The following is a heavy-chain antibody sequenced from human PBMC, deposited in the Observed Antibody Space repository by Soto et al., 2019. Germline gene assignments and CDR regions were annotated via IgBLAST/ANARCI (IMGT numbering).Heavy chain of an antibody. CDR1: GFTFDDYA. CDR2: ISWNSGSI. Sequence: GGSLRLSCAASGFTFDDYAMHWVRQAPGKGLEWVSGISWNSGSIGYADSVKGRFTISRDNAKNSLYLQMNSLRAEDTALYYCAKGLSSGYYRNSVFDYWGQGTLVTFSS. CDR3: AKGLSSGYYRNSVFDY. J-gene: IGHJ4*02. D-gene: IGHD3-22*01. V-gene: IGHV3-9*01.